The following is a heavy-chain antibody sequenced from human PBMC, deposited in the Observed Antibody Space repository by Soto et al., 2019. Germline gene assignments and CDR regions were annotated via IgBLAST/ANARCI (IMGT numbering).Heavy chain of an antibody. J-gene: IGHJ6*02. CDR2: ITFSGNTV. Sequence: GGSLRLSCAASGFTFSDSCMSWIRQAPGKGLEWISYITFSGNTVYYADSLKGRFTISRDNAKNSLYLQMNRLRAEDTAVYYCARVSWREKYGMDVWGQGTTVTVSS. V-gene: IGHV3-11*01. CDR1: GFTFSDSC. CDR3: ARVSWREKYGMDV.